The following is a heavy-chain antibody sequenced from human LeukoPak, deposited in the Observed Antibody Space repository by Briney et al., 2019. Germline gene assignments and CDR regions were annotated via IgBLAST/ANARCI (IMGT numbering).Heavy chain of an antibody. CDR2: IYSGDRT. V-gene: IGHV3-53*01. J-gene: IGHJ4*02. CDR1: GFTFSTYN. D-gene: IGHD5/OR15-5a*01. CDR3: ERVSMSQY. Sequence: GGSLRLSCAASGFTFSTYNMNWVRQAPGKGLEWVSVIYSGDRTYYADSVKGRFTISRDSSKNTLYLQMNNLRVEDTAVYYCERVSMSQYWGQGTLVTVSS.